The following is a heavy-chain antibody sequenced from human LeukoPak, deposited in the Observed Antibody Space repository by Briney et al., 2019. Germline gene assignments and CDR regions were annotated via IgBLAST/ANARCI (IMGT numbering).Heavy chain of an antibody. V-gene: IGHV1-2*02. CDR1: GGTFSSYA. Sequence: AASVKVSCKASGGTFSSYAISWVRQAPGQGLEWMGWINPNSGGTNYAQKFQGRVTMTRDTSISTAYMELSRLRSDDTAVYYCAGESGSYHRYYYYYYYMDVWGKGTTVTVSS. D-gene: IGHD1-26*01. CDR3: AGESGSYHRYYYYYYYMDV. CDR2: INPNSGGT. J-gene: IGHJ6*03.